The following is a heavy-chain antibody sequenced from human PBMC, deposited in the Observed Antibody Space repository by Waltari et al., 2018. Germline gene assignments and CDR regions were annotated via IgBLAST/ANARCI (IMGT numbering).Heavy chain of an antibody. D-gene: IGHD6-6*01. Sequence: QVQLQESGPGLVKHSETLSLTCTDYGGSISSYYWSWIRQPPGKGLEWIGYIYYSGSTNYNPSLKSRVTISVDTSKNQFSLKLSSVTAADTAVYYCARDSIAARPSYYYGMDVWGQGTTVTVSS. CDR1: GGSISSYY. CDR2: IYYSGST. V-gene: IGHV4-59*01. CDR3: ARDSIAARPSYYYGMDV. J-gene: IGHJ6*02.